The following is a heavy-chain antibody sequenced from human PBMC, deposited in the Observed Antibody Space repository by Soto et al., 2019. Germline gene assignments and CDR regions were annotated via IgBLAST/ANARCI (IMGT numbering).Heavy chain of an antibody. V-gene: IGHV3-9*01. Sequence: PGGSLRLSCAASGFPFGDYAMHWVRQAPGKGLERVIGISWNSGSIGYADSVKGRFTISRDNAKNSLYLQMNSLRAEDTALYYCAKDDVTGSSSWYSNYYYYYMDVWGKGTTVTVSS. CDR3: AKDDVTGSSSWYSNYYYYYMDV. CDR1: GFPFGDYA. D-gene: IGHD6-13*01. CDR2: ISWNSGSI. J-gene: IGHJ6*03.